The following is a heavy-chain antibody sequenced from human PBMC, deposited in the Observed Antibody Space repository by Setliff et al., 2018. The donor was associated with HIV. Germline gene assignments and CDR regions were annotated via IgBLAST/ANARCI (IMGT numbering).Heavy chain of an antibody. J-gene: IGHJ6*03. Sequence: PGGSLRLSCAASGFTLSTYTMNWVRQAPGKGLEWISSISSNIIYIYYADSVRGRFTISRDNAKNSLYLQMNSLRAEDTAVYYCAKSGYCGSSTCHNYFYYMDVWGKGTTVTVS. CDR2: ISSNIIYI. CDR3: AKSGYCGSSTCHNYFYYMDV. D-gene: IGHD2-2*01. V-gene: IGHV3-21*04. CDR1: GFTLSTYT.